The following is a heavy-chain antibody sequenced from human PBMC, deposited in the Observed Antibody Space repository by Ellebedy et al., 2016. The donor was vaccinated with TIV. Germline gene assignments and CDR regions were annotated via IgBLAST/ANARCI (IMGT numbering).Heavy chain of an antibody. CDR1: GFTFSSYS. D-gene: IGHD3-22*01. Sequence: PGGSLRLSCAASGFTFSSYSMNWVRQAPGKGLVWISRIDGDGSRTNYVDSVKGRFTISRDNAKNTVYLQMNSLRAEDTAVYYCVQGGSMIGGPTPPYWGQGTLVTVSS. V-gene: IGHV3-74*01. CDR2: IDGDGSRT. J-gene: IGHJ4*02. CDR3: VQGGSMIGGPTPPY.